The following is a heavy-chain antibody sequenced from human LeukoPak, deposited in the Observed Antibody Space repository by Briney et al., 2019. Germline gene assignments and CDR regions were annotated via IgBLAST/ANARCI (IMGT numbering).Heavy chain of an antibody. V-gene: IGHV3-30-3*01. D-gene: IGHD3-22*01. Sequence: GSSLRLSCAASGFTFSSYAMHWVRQAPGKGLQWVAVLLYDGSNKYYTDSLKGRLTISRDNSKNTLYLQMNSLRPEDTALYYCARDHENYDSSGYGDFDYWGQGTLVTVSS. CDR3: ARDHENYDSSGYGDFDY. CDR2: LLYDGSNK. CDR1: GFTFSSYA. J-gene: IGHJ4*02.